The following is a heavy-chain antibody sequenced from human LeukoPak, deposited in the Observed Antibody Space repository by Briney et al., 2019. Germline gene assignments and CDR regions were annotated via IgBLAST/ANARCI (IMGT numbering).Heavy chain of an antibody. Sequence: GGSLRLSCAVSGFTVGSNYMSWVSQAAGKVLEWVLVIYTSASTYYADSVKGRFTISRDNSKNTLYLQMNSLRAEDTAVYYCARELYDYVWAFDNWGQGTLVTVSS. D-gene: IGHD3-16*01. V-gene: IGHV3-53*01. CDR2: IYTSAST. CDR3: ARELYDYVWAFDN. J-gene: IGHJ4*02. CDR1: GFTVGSNY.